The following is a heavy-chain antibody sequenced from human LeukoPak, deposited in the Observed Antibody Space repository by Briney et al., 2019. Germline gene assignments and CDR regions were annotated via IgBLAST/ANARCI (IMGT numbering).Heavy chain of an antibody. CDR1: GFTFSSYS. CDR2: ISSSSSYI. D-gene: IGHD3-10*01. V-gene: IGHV3-21*01. CDR3: ARLSMVRGVIIGYYYYGMDV. Sequence: GGSLRLSSAASGFTFSSYSMNWVRQAPGKGLEWVSSISSSSSYIYYADSVKGRFTISRDNAKNSLYLQMNSLRAEDTAVYYCARLSMVRGVIIGYYYYGMDVWGQGTTVTVSS. J-gene: IGHJ6*02.